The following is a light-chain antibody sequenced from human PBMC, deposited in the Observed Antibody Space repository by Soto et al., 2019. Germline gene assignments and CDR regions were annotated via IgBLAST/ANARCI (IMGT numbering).Light chain of an antibody. J-gene: IGLJ1*01. Sequence: SYELPQPPSVSVSPGQTARITCSGDALPKQYAYWYQQKPGQAPVVVIYKDNGRPSGIPERFSGSSSGTTVTLTISGVQAEDGAYYYCQSSDSSGRYPYVFGTGTKVTVL. CDR1: ALPKQY. CDR3: QSSDSSGRYPYV. V-gene: IGLV3-25*02. CDR2: KDN.